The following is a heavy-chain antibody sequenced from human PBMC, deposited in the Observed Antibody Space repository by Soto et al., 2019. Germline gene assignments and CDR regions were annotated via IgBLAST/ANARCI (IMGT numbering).Heavy chain of an antibody. V-gene: IGHV3-23*01. CDR1: GLAFGNYA. Sequence: GGSLRLSCRASGLAFGNYAMNWVRQVPGRGLEWVAGVNTNGRSTYYADSVRGRFTISRDNSKITVYLQMNSLRAEDTAVYYCAKDRAFNYFYGMDVWGQGTTVTVSS. CDR2: VNTNGRST. J-gene: IGHJ6*02. D-gene: IGHD3-10*01. CDR3: AKDRAFNYFYGMDV.